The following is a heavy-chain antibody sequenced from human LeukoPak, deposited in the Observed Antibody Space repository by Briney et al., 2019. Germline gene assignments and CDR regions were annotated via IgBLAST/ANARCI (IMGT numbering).Heavy chain of an antibody. V-gene: IGHV4-59*01. J-gene: IGHJ5*02. CDR3: AREWWELPTGGWFDP. CDR1: GGSISSYY. Sequence: PSETLSLTCTGSGGSISSYYWSWIRQPPGKGLEGIGYIYYSGSTNYNPSLKSLVTISVDTSKNQFSLKLSSVTAAETAVYYRAREWWELPTGGWFDPWGQGTLVTVSS. D-gene: IGHD1-26*01. CDR2: IYYSGST.